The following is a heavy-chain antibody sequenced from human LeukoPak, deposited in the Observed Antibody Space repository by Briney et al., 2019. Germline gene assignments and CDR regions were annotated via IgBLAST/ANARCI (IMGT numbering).Heavy chain of an antibody. CDR2: ISYDGSNK. D-gene: IGHD5-12*01. V-gene: IGHV3-30*04. Sequence: GGSLRLSCAASGFTFSSYAVHWVRQAPGKGLEWVAVISYDGSNKYYADSVKGRFTISRDNSKNTLYLQMNSLRAEDTAVYYCASDSGYDFRSPGDYWGQGTLVTVSS. CDR1: GFTFSSYA. CDR3: ASDSGYDFRSPGDY. J-gene: IGHJ4*02.